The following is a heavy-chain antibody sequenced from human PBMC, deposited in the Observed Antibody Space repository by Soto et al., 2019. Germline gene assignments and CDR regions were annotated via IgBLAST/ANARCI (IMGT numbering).Heavy chain of an antibody. J-gene: IGHJ5*02. CDR1: GGSFSGYY. Sequence: PSETLSLTCAVYGGSFSGYYWSWIRQPPGKGLEWIGEINHSGSTNYNPSLKSRVTISVDTSKNQFSLKLSSVTAADTAVYYCAGNRGYSYGYAPSNWFDPWGQGTLVTVSS. V-gene: IGHV4-34*01. CDR3: AGNRGYSYGYAPSNWFDP. CDR2: INHSGST. D-gene: IGHD5-18*01.